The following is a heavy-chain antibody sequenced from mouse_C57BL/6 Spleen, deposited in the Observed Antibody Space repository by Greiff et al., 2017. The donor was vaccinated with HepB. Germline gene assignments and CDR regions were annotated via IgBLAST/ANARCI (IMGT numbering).Heavy chain of an antibody. V-gene: IGHV5-17*01. J-gene: IGHJ4*01. D-gene: IGHD2-2*01. Sequence: DVKLVESGGGLVKPGGSLKLSCAASGFTFSDYGMHWVRQAPEKGLEWVAYISSGSSTIYYADTVKGRFTISRDNAKNTLFLQMTSLRSEDTAMYYCARQDGYDYYAMDYWGQGTSVTVSS. CDR3: ARQDGYDYYAMDY. CDR2: ISSGSSTI. CDR1: GFTFSDYG.